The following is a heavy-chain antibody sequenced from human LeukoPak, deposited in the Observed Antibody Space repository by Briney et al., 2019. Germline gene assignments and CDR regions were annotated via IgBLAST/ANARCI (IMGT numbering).Heavy chain of an antibody. CDR2: INPSSGGT. CDR3: ARERYCSGGSCYSFDY. J-gene: IGHJ4*02. V-gene: IGHV1-2*02. Sequence: ASVKVSCKASGYTFTGYYMHWVRQAPGQGLEWMGWINPSSGGTNYAQKFQGRVTMTRDTSISTAYMELSRLRSDDTAVYYCARERYCSGGSCYSFDYWGQGTLVTVSS. D-gene: IGHD2-15*01. CDR1: GYTFTGYY.